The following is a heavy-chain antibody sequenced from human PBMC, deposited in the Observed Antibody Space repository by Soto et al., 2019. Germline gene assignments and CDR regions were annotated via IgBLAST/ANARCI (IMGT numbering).Heavy chain of an antibody. V-gene: IGHV1-46*01. Sequence: QVQLVQSGAEVKKPGASVKVSCKASGYTFTSYYMHWVRQAPGQGLEWMGIINPSGGSTSYAQKFQGRVTMTRDTSTSTVYMELSSLRSEDTAVYYCARGKADFWSGSSLNYYGMDVWGQGTTVTVSS. CDR3: ARGKADFWSGSSLNYYGMDV. J-gene: IGHJ6*02. D-gene: IGHD3-3*01. CDR2: INPSGGST. CDR1: GYTFTSYY.